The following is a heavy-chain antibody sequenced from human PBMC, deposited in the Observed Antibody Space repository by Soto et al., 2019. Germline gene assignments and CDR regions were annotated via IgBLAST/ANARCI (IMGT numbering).Heavy chain of an antibody. CDR2: ISAYNGNT. CDR3: ATNGYSSSWYGGGYYYGMDV. J-gene: IGHJ6*02. Sequence: ASVKVSCKASGYTFTSYGISWVRQAPGQWLEWMGWISAYNGNTNYAQKLQGRVTMTTNTSTSTAYMELRSLRSDDTAVYYCATNGYSSSWYGGGYYYGMDVWGQGTTVTVSS. V-gene: IGHV1-18*04. CDR1: GYTFTSYG. D-gene: IGHD6-13*01.